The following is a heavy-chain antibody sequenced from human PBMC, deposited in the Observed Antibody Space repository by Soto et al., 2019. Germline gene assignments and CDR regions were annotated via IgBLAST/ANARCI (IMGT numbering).Heavy chain of an antibody. Sequence: QVQLVQSGAEVKKPGASMKVSCKASGYTFICYGITWVRQAPGQGLEWMGWISTHNGNTNYAQKLQGRVTMTTDTSTPTSYLERRSLGADAAAVYYCARLLGAIFGLVKGPYYYYFALDVWGQGTTVTVSS. V-gene: IGHV1-18*01. CDR3: ARLLGAIFGLVKGPYYYYFALDV. CDR1: GYTFICYG. J-gene: IGHJ6*02. CDR2: ISTHNGNT. D-gene: IGHD3-3*01.